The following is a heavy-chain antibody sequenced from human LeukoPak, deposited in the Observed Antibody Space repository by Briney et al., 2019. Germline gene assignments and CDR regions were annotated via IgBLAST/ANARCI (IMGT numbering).Heavy chain of an antibody. CDR1: GFTFSSYW. CDR3: ARDRFGGMDV. V-gene: IGHV3-7*01. CDR2: IKEDGSGK. J-gene: IGHJ6*01. D-gene: IGHD4-23*01. Sequence: PGGSLRLSCAASGFTFSSYWMSWVRQAPGKGLEWVANIKEDGSGKYYVDSVKGRFSISRDDAKNSLHLQMNSLRVEDTAVYYCARDRFGGMDVWGKGTSVTVSS.